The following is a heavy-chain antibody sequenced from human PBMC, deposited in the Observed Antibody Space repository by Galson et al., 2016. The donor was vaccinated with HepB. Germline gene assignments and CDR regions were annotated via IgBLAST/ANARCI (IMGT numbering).Heavy chain of an antibody. CDR2: IYHTGTS. D-gene: IGHD2-8*01. V-gene: IGHV4-4*02. Sequence: SETLSLTCAVSGASVNSSNWWTWVRQAPGTGLEWIGEIYHTGTSNNNPSLLSRFTMSIDSSRNHFSLNLNSVTDADTAVYYCARASIVPGPRMVFDSWGQGILVSVSS. CDR3: ARASIVPGPRMVFDS. CDR1: GASVNSSNW. J-gene: IGHJ5*01.